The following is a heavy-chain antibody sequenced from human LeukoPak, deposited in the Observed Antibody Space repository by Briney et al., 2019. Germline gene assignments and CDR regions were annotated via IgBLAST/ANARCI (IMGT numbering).Heavy chain of an antibody. V-gene: IGHV3-23*01. J-gene: IGHJ4*02. CDR3: AKEMVIVVVVAADY. CDR1: GFTFDDYA. Sequence: PGGSLRLSCAASGFTFDDYAMSWVRQAPGKGLEWVSAISGSGGSTYYADSVKGRFTISRDNSKNTLYLQMNSLRAEDTAVYYCAKEMVIVVVVAADYWGQGTLVTVSS. D-gene: IGHD2-15*01. CDR2: ISGSGGST.